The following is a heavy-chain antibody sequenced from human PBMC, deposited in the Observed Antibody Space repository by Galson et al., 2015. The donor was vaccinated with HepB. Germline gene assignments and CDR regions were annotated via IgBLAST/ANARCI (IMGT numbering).Heavy chain of an antibody. CDR2: IYYSGST. V-gene: IGHV4-39*01. J-gene: IGHJ4*02. Sequence: GSISSSSYYWGWIRQPPGKGLEWIGSIYYSGSTYYNPSLKSRVTISVDTSKNQFSLKLSSVTAADTAVYYCATPGPDYYGSGSYNYWGQGTLVTVSS. CDR3: ATPGPDYYGSGSYNY. CDR1: GSISSSSYY. D-gene: IGHD3-10*01.